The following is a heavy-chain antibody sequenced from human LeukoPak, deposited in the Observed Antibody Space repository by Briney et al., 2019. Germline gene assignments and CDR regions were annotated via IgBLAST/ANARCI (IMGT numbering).Heavy chain of an antibody. J-gene: IGHJ4*02. CDR1: GFTLSNNY. Sequence: GGSLRLSRTASGFTLSNNYMSWVPQAPGKGLEWVSVIYSGDNTYYVESVKGRFTISRDNSKSTLFLQMNRLRAEDTAVYYCAGRRVLDASFDYWGQGTLVTVSS. CDR3: AGRRVLDASFDY. D-gene: IGHD3-16*01. CDR2: IYSGDNT. V-gene: IGHV3-66*02.